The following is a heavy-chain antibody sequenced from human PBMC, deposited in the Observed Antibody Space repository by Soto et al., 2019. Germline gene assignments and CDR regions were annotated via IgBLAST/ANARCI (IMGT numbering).Heavy chain of an antibody. CDR1: GFTFSSYW. CDR2: INSDGSST. V-gene: IGHV3-74*01. D-gene: IGHD3-22*01. CDR3: ARDRPVVASSGYSIFDAFDI. Sequence: GGSLRLSCAASGFTFSSYWMHWVRQAPGKGLVWVSRINSDGSSTSYADSVKGRFTISRDNAKNTLYLQMNSLRAEDTAVYYCARDRPVVASSGYSIFDAFDIWGQGTMVTVSS. J-gene: IGHJ3*02.